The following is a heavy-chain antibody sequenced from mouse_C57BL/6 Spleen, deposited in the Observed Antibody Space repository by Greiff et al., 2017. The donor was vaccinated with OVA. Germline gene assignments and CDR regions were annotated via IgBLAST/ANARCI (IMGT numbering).Heavy chain of an antibody. Sequence: VQRVESGAELARPGASVKLSCKASGYTFTSYGISWVKQRTGQGLEWIGEIYPRSGNTYYNEKFKGKATLTADKSSSTAYMELRSLTSEDSAVYFCASDYGGSYYFDYWGQGTTLTVSS. CDR2: IYPRSGNT. D-gene: IGHD2-4*01. CDR3: ASDYGGSYYFDY. V-gene: IGHV1-81*01. CDR1: GYTFTSYG. J-gene: IGHJ2*01.